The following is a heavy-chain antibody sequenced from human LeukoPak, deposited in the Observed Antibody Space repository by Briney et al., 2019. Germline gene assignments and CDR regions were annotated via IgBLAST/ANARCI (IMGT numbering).Heavy chain of an antibody. D-gene: IGHD3-10*01. Sequence: GGSLRLSCAASGFTFSSYAMSWVRQARGKGLEWVSAISGSGGSTYYADSVKGRFTISRDNSKNTLYLQMNSLRAEDTAVYYCAKSHVWFGELARRFDYWGQGTLVTVSS. V-gene: IGHV3-23*01. J-gene: IGHJ4*02. CDR3: AKSHVWFGELARRFDY. CDR1: GFTFSSYA. CDR2: ISGSGGST.